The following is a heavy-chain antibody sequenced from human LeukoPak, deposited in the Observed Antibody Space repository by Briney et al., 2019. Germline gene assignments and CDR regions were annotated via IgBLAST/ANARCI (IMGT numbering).Heavy chain of an antibody. Sequence: PGGSLRLSCAASGFTFTKYWMTWVRQAPGKGLEWLANIKQDGSVKYYVDSVKGRFTISRDNAKNSVYLQMNSLRAEDTAVYYCARIGYRSSSFDYWGQGTLVTVSS. CDR3: ARIGYRSSSFDY. J-gene: IGHJ4*02. V-gene: IGHV3-7*03. CDR1: GFTFTKYW. D-gene: IGHD2-2*01. CDR2: IKQDGSVK.